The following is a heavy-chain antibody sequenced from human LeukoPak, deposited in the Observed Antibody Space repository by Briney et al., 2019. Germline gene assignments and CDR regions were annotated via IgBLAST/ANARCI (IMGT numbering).Heavy chain of an antibody. D-gene: IGHD4-17*01. CDR1: GFTVSSNY. CDR2: MYSGGST. V-gene: IGHV3-66*01. CDR3: ARGAGRHGDYRDY. Sequence: GGSLRLSCAASGFTVSSNYMNWVRQAPGKGLEWVSVMYSGGSTFYGDSVKGRFTISRDNSMNTLYLQMNSLRAEDMAVYYCARGAGRHGDYRDYWGQGTLVTVSS. J-gene: IGHJ4*02.